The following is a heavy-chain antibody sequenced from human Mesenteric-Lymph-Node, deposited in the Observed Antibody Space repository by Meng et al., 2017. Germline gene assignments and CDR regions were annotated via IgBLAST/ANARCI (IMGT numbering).Heavy chain of an antibody. D-gene: IGHD5-24*01. V-gene: IGHV5-51*01. Sequence: GESLKISCNVSGDIFSTYWIGWVRQMPGKGLEWMGIIYPTDSDTKYSPSFQGQVTISADKSISTAYLQWSSLKASDTAMYYCARGDGYNKCDYWGQGTLVTVSS. CDR1: GDIFSTYW. CDR3: ARGDGYNKCDY. CDR2: IYPTDSDT. J-gene: IGHJ4*02.